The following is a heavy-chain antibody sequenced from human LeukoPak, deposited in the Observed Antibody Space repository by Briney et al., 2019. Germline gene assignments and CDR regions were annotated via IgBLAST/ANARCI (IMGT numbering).Heavy chain of an antibody. CDR1: GLTFGTYA. V-gene: IGHV3-23*01. Sequence: GGSLRLSCEASGLTFGTYAMNWVRQGPGKGLEWVSAISGSGGSTYRADSVKGRFTISRDNSKNTLYLQMNSLRAEDTAVYYCAKGARGSYFRLDDWGQGTLVTVSS. J-gene: IGHJ4*02. CDR3: AKGARGSYFRLDD. D-gene: IGHD1-26*01. CDR2: ISGSGGST.